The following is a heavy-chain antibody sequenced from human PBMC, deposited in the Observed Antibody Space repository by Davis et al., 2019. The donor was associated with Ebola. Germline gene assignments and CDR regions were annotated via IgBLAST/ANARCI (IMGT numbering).Heavy chain of an antibody. J-gene: IGHJ5*02. CDR3: AKGPPLEWFDP. CDR2: IKQDGSEK. Sequence: GESLKISCAASGFTFSNAWMNWVRQAPGKGLEWVANIKQDGSEKYYVDSVKGRFTISRDNAKNSLYLQMNSLRAEDTAVYYCAKGPPLEWFDPWGQGTLVTVSS. V-gene: IGHV3-7*03. D-gene: IGHD3-3*01. CDR1: GFTFSNAW.